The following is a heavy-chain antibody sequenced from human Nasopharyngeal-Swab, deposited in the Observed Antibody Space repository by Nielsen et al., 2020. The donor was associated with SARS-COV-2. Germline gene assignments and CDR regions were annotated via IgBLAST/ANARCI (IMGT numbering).Heavy chain of an antibody. J-gene: IGHJ4*02. D-gene: IGHD5-24*01. CDR3: AREMASFDT. Sequence: SETLSLTCTVSGGSISSYYWSWIRQPPGKGLEWIGYIYHSGTTNYNPSLKSRVTISVDTSRNQFSLKLTSVTAADTAVYYCAREMASFDTWGQGTLVTVSS. V-gene: IGHV4-59*01. CDR2: IYHSGTT. CDR1: GGSISSYY.